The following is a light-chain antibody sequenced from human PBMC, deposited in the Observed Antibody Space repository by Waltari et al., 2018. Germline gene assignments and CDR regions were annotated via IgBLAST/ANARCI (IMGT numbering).Light chain of an antibody. J-gene: IGKJ2*01. CDR1: QSINSW. CDR2: RAT. CDR3: QQYESYST. Sequence: DIQMTQSPSTLSASVGDRVTITCRASQSINSWLAWYQQKPGKAPNLLIYRATNLEIGAPSGFRVTGSGTEFTLTISSRQPDYFATYYCQQYESYSTFGQGTKLEIK. V-gene: IGKV1-5*03.